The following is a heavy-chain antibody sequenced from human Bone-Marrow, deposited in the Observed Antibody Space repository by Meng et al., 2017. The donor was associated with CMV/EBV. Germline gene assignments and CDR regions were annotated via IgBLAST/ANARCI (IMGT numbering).Heavy chain of an antibody. Sequence: SSVKVSCKASGGTFSSYAISWVRQAPGQGLEWMGGIIPIFGIANYAQKFQGRVTITTDESTSTAYMELSSLRSEDTAVYYCARRKAYDFGVGDYYYGMDVWGQGTTVTVSS. J-gene: IGHJ6*02. CDR1: GGTFSSYA. D-gene: IGHD3-3*01. V-gene: IGHV1-69*05. CDR3: ARRKAYDFGVGDYYYGMDV. CDR2: IIPIFGIA.